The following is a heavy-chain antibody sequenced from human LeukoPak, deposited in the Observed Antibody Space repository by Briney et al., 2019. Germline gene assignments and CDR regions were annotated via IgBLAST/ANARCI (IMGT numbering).Heavy chain of an antibody. CDR3: AREYSSSSGRRAFDI. V-gene: IGHV4-59*08. CDR1: GGSISSYY. Sequence: SETLSLTCTVSGGSISSYYWNWIRQPPGKGLEWIGYIYYSGGTNYNPSLKSRVTILVDTSKNQFSLRLSSVTAADTAVYYCAREYSSSSGRRAFDIWGQGTMVTVSS. J-gene: IGHJ3*02. D-gene: IGHD6-6*01. CDR2: IYYSGGT.